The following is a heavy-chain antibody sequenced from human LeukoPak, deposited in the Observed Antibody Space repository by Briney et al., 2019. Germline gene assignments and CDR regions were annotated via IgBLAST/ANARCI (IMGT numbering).Heavy chain of an antibody. CDR1: GGSISSGGYY. CDR3: ARDMGWNGLVDS. D-gene: IGHD1-1*01. J-gene: IGHJ4*02. V-gene: IGHV4-30-2*01. CDR2: IYHSGST. Sequence: SQTLSLTCTVSGGSISSGGYYWSWIRQPPGKGLEWIGYIYHSGSTYYNPSLKSRVTISVDRSKNQFSLKLSSVTAADTAVYYCARDMGWNGLVDSWGQGTLVTVSS.